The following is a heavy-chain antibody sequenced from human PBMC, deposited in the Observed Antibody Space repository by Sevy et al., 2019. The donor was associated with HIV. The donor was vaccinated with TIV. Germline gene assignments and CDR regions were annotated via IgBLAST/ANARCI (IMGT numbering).Heavy chain of an antibody. Sequence: GGSLRLSCVASGFTFDSYWMHWVRQAPGKGLVWVSRINSDGSSTPYADSVKGRFTISRDNAKNTLYLQLNRLGAEDTAVHYCTRGDPIVPPAGYYYHMDVWGKGTTVPSP. CDR2: INSDGSST. D-gene: IGHD1-26*01. CDR1: GFTFDSYW. CDR3: TRGDPIVPPAGYYYHMDV. V-gene: IGHV3-74*01. J-gene: IGHJ6*03.